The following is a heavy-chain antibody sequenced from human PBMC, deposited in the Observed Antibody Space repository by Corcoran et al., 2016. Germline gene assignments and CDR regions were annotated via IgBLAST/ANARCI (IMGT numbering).Heavy chain of an antibody. Sequence: EVQLVESGGGLIQSGGSLRLSCAASGFTVSSNYMSWVRQAPGKGLEWVSVIYSGGSTYYADSVKGRFTISRDNSKNTLYLQMNSLRAEDTAVYYCARDRVLGWLPHRGYYYYGMDVWGQGTTVTVSS. J-gene: IGHJ6*02. D-gene: IGHD2-21*01. CDR3: ARDRVLGWLPHRGYYYYGMDV. CDR1: GFTVSSNY. CDR2: IYSGGST. V-gene: IGHV3-53*01.